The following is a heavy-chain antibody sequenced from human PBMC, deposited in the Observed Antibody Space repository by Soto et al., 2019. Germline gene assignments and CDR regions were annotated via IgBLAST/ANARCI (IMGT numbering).Heavy chain of an antibody. CDR1: GGSISSYY. CDR3: ARRRPASIIDY. Sequence: SLTCTVSGGSISSYYWSWIRQPPGKGPEWIGYIYYSGSTNYNPSLKSRVTISVDTSKNQFSLKLSSVTAADTAVYYCARRRPASIIDYWGQGTLVTVSS. V-gene: IGHV4-59*01. J-gene: IGHJ4*02. CDR2: IYYSGST. D-gene: IGHD6-25*01.